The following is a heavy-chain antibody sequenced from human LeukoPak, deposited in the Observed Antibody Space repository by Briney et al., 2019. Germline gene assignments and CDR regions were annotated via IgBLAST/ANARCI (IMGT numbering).Heavy chain of an antibody. J-gene: IGHJ4*02. Sequence: SQTLSLTCAISGDSVSSNSAAWNWIRQSPSRGLEWPGRTYYRPKWYNDYAVSVKSRITINPDTSKNQFSLQLNSVTPEDTAVYCCASGGYSGYDVDPLDYWGQGTLVTVSS. V-gene: IGHV6-1*01. CDR2: TYYRPKWYN. CDR3: ASGGYSGYDVDPLDY. CDR1: GDSVSSNSAA. D-gene: IGHD5-12*01.